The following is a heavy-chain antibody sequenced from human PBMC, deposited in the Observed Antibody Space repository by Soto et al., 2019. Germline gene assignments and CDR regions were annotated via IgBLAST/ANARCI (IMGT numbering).Heavy chain of an antibody. J-gene: IGHJ2*01. V-gene: IGHV3-23*01. CDR3: ARKVRGSTTRPDYWYFDL. CDR1: GFTFISYA. CDR2: ISGGGDAT. D-gene: IGHD3-10*01. Sequence: EVQLLESGGGLVQPGGSLRLSCAASGFTFISYAMNWVRQAPGKGLQWVSAISGGGDATFYADSVKGRFTISRDNSRNTVTLQMNSLGADDTAMYYCARKVRGSTTRPDYWYFDLWGRGTLVTVSS.